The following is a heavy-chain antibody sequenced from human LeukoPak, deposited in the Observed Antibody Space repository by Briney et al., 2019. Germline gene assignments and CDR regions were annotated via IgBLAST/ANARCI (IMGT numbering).Heavy chain of an antibody. CDR3: ARGGYCSGGSCYHDAFDI. Sequence: GGSLRLSCAASGFTFSSYGMHWVRQAPGKGLEWVAFIRYDGSNKYYADSVKGRFTISRDNSKNTLYLQMNSLRAEDTAVYYCARGGYCSGGSCYHDAFDIWGQGTMVTVSS. CDR1: GFTFSSYG. J-gene: IGHJ3*02. V-gene: IGHV3-30*02. CDR2: IRYDGSNK. D-gene: IGHD2-15*01.